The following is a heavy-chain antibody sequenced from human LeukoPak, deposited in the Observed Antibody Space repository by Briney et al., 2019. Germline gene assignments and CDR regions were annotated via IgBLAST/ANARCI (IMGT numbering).Heavy chain of an antibody. J-gene: IGHJ3*02. CDR3: ASRRDSSGSHAFDI. V-gene: IGHV4-31*03. D-gene: IGHD6-19*01. CDR2: IYYSGST. Sequence: SQTLSLTCTVSGGSISSGGYYWSWIRQHPGKGLEWIGYIYYSGSTYYNPSLKSRVTISVDTSKNQFSLKLSSVTAADTAVYYCASRRDSSGSHAFDIWGQGTMVTVSS. CDR1: GGSISSGGYY.